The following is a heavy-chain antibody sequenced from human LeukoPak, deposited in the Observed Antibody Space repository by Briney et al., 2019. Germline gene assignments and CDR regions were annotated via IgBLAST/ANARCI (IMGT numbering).Heavy chain of an antibody. CDR2: IYGADYTT. Sequence: GESLKISCKGSGYSFTSYWIGWVRQMPGKGLEWMGVIYGADYTTIYSPPFHGQITISADKSISTAYLQWTTLKDSDTAMYYCARRPAGTRTFDYWGQGALVTVSS. J-gene: IGHJ4*02. CDR1: GYSFTSYW. V-gene: IGHV5-51*01. CDR3: ARRPAGTRTFDY. D-gene: IGHD1-7*01.